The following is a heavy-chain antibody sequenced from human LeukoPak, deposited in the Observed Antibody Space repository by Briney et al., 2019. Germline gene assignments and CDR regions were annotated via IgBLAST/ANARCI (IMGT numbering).Heavy chain of an antibody. D-gene: IGHD2-2*01. J-gene: IGHJ4*02. CDR3: ARMYCSSTSCYSGV. CDR2: IYTSGST. V-gene: IGHV4-4*07. Sequence: SETLSLTCTVPGGSISSYYWSWIRQPAGKGLEWIGRIYTSGSTNYNPSLKSRVTMSVDTSKNQFSLKLRSVTAADTAVYYCARMYCSSTSCYSGVWGQGTLVTVSS. CDR1: GGSISSYY.